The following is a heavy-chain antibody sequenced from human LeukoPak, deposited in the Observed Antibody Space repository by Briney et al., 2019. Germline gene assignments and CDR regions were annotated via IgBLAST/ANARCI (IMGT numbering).Heavy chain of an antibody. D-gene: IGHD4-11*01. Sequence: SETLSLTCAVSGGSISSGAYSWSWIRQPLGKGLEWIGYVYNSGNTYYNPSLKSRVTISVDTSKNQFSLKLSSVTAADTAVYFCARSDYSNYIFDYWGQGTLVTVSS. J-gene: IGHJ4*02. V-gene: IGHV4-30-4*07. CDR2: VYNSGNT. CDR3: ARSDYSNYIFDY. CDR1: GGSISSGAYS.